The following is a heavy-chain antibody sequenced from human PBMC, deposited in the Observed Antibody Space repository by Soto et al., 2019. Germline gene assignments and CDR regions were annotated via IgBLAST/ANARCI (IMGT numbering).Heavy chain of an antibody. J-gene: IGHJ4*02. Sequence: EVQLVESGGGVVQPGGSLTLSCTASGFTFNTHWMHWVRQAPGKGLVWVSRIYFDGITTHYADSVKGRLTVSRDNAKTTVYLHVNTLGDEDTAVYYGARGGAMGVDYWGQGTLVTVSS. V-gene: IGHV3-74*01. CDR2: IYFDGITT. CDR3: ARGGAMGVDY. CDR1: GFTFNTHW. D-gene: IGHD1-26*01.